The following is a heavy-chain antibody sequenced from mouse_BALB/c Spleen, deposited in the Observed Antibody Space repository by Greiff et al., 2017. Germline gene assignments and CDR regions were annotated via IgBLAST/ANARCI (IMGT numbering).Heavy chain of an antibody. CDR1: GFTFSDYG. V-gene: IGHV5-15*02. CDR3: ARGVDYGSPYAMDY. Sequence: VQLKESGGGLVQPGGSRKLSCAASGFTFSDYGMAWVRQAPGKGPEWVAFISNLAYSIYYADTVTGRFTISRENAKNTLYLERSSLRSEDTAMYYCARGVDYGSPYAMDYWGQGTSVTVSS. J-gene: IGHJ4*01. D-gene: IGHD1-1*01. CDR2: ISNLAYSI.